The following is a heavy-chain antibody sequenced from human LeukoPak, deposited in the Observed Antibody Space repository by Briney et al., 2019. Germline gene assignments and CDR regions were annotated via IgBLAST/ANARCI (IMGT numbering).Heavy chain of an antibody. D-gene: IGHD6-19*01. CDR3: ARVASGWEGGY. V-gene: IGHV3-21*01. J-gene: IGHJ4*02. Sequence: GGSLRLSCAASGFTFSTYTMNWVRQVPGKGLEWVSSISSSSTYIYYAGSVQGRFTISRDNAKNSLYLQMNSLRAEDTAVYYCARVASGWEGGYWGQGTLVTVSS. CDR1: GFTFSTYT. CDR2: ISSSSTYI.